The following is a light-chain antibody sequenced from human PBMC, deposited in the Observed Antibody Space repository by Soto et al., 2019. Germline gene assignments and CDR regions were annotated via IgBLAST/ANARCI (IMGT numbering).Light chain of an antibody. CDR1: QSVSSN. CDR2: GAS. Sequence: EIVMTQSPATLSVSPGERATLSCRASQSVSSNLAWYQQKPGQAPRLLIYGASTRATGIPARFSGSGSGTEFTRTISSLQSEDFAVYYCQQYNNWPPTWTFGQGTKVENK. J-gene: IGKJ1*01. CDR3: QQYNNWPPTWT. V-gene: IGKV3-15*01.